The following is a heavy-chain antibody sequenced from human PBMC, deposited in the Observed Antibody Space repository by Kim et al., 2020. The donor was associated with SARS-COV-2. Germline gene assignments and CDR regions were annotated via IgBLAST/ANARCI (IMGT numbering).Heavy chain of an antibody. D-gene: IGHD3-22*01. V-gene: IGHV3-33*01. J-gene: IGHJ4*02. CDR3: ATNHESGGYYFPSGY. CDR1: GFTFSSYG. Sequence: GGSLRLSCAASGFTFSSYGMHWVRQAPGKGLEWVAVIWYDGSNKYYADSVKGRFTISRDNSKNTLYLQMNSLRAEDTAVYYCATNHESGGYYFPSGYWGQGTLVTVSS. CDR2: IWYDGSNK.